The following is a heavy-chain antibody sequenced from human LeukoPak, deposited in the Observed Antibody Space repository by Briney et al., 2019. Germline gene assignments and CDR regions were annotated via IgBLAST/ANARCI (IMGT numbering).Heavy chain of an antibody. CDR2: ISWNSGSI. Sequence: GGSLRLSCAASGFTFDDYAMHWVRQAPGKGLEWVSGISWNSGSIGYADSVKGRFTISRDNAKNSLYLQMNSLRAEDTALYYCAKGFGGVYYDSSGYLDYWGQGTLVTVSS. J-gene: IGHJ4*02. CDR1: GFTFDDYA. V-gene: IGHV3-9*01. D-gene: IGHD3-22*01. CDR3: AKGFGGVYYDSSGYLDY.